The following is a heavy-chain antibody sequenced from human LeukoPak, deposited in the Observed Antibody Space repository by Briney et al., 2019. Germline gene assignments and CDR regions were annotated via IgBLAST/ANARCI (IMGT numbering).Heavy chain of an antibody. CDR3: ARARSEGQWLVPSDY. Sequence: GGTLRLSCAASGFTFSSYAMHWVRQAPGKGLEYVSAISSNGGSTYYANSVKGRFTISRDNSKNTLYLQMGSLRAEDMAVYYCARARSEGQWLVPSDYWGQGTLVTVSS. D-gene: IGHD6-19*01. CDR2: ISSNGGST. V-gene: IGHV3-64*01. CDR1: GFTFSSYA. J-gene: IGHJ4*02.